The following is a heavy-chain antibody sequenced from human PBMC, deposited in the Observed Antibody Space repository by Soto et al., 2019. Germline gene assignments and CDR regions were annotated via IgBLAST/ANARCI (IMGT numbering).Heavy chain of an antibody. D-gene: IGHD3-22*01. CDR1: GFTFSGYA. CDR2: ITSGGDT. J-gene: IGHJ4*02. Sequence: EVQLLESGGGLVQPGGSLRLSCATSGFTFSGYAMTWVRQAPGKGLNWVSAITSGGDTFFADSVKGRFTISRDHSKNTFYLQMNSLTAEDTAVYYCAKSQSSGAFRFFFDYWGQGPLVTVSS. V-gene: IGHV3-23*01. CDR3: AKSQSSGAFRFFFDY.